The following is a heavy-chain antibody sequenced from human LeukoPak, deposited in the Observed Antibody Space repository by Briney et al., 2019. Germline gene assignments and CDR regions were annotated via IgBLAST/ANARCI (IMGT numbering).Heavy chain of an antibody. V-gene: IGHV4-59*11. CDR1: GGSISSHY. Sequence: SETLSLTCTVSGGSISSHYWSWIRQPPGKGLEWIGYIYYSGSTNYNPSLKSRVTISVDTSENQFSLKLSSVTAADTAVYYCARADYYDSSITQGYFDLWGRGTLVTVSS. CDR2: IYYSGST. J-gene: IGHJ2*01. CDR3: ARADYYDSSITQGYFDL. D-gene: IGHD3-22*01.